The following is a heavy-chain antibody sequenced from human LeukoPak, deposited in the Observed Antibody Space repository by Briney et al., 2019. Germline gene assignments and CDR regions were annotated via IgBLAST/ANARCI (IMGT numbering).Heavy chain of an antibody. CDR2: INHSGST. CDR1: GGSFSGYY. Sequence: SETLSLTCAVYGGSFSGYYWSWIRQPPGKGLEWIGEINHSGSTNYNPPLMSRGTISVDTSNNQYYLMPITATSAAPAAAYCSRGVYGGYDWPIDNWGQGTLVTVSS. CDR3: SRGVYGGYDWPIDN. V-gene: IGHV4-34*01. D-gene: IGHD5-12*01. J-gene: IGHJ4*02.